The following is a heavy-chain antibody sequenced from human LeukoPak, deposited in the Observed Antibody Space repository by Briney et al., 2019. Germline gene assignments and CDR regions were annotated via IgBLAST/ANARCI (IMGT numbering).Heavy chain of an antibody. V-gene: IGHV3-53*01. J-gene: IGHJ4*02. CDR1: GFTVSSNY. CDR2: IYSGGST. CDR3: ARGLRGHYFDY. Sequence: GGSLRLSCAASGFTVSSNYMSWVRQAPGKGLEWVSVIYSGGSTYYADSVKGRFTISRDNSKNTLYLQMNSLRPEDTAVYYCARGLRGHYFDYWGQGTLVTVSS. D-gene: IGHD4-17*01.